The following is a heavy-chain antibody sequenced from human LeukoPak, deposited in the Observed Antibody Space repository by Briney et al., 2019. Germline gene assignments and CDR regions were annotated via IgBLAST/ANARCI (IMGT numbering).Heavy chain of an antibody. CDR1: GGSISSYY. V-gene: IGHV4-4*07. J-gene: IGHJ4*02. CDR2: IYTTRNA. D-gene: IGHD1-1*01. CDR3: ARHKVPTAAESFDY. Sequence: PSETLSLTCTVSGGSISSYYWEWLRQPAGMGLEGIGRIYTTRNANYNASLKSRVTISVDTSKNQFSLKLSSVTAADTAVYYCARHKVPTAAESFDYWGQGTLVTVSS.